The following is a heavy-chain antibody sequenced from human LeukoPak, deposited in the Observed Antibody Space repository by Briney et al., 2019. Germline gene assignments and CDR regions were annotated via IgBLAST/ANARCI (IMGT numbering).Heavy chain of an antibody. CDR3: ARDYFPHLARFATRFYFES. J-gene: IGHJ4*02. Sequence: ASVKISCKTSGYTFTNYGITWVRQVPGQGLQWMGWIATYNGDTNYGRKFQGRLTMTTDTSTTTAYMELRSLRSDDSAVYFCARDYFPHLARFATRFYFESWGQGTLVTVSS. CDR1: GYTFTNYG. D-gene: IGHD3-9*01. CDR2: IATYNGDT. V-gene: IGHV1-18*01.